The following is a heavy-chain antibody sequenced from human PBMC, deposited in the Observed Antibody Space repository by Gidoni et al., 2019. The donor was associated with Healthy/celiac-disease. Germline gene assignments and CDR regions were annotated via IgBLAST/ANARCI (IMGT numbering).Heavy chain of an antibody. CDR3: AGRLVNGDYGDY. Sequence: QVQLQESGPGLVKPSETLSLTCTVSGGSISSYYWSWIRQPPGKGLEWIGYIYYSGSTNYNPSLKSRVTISVDTSKNQFSLKLSSVTAADTAVYYCAGRLVNGDYGDYWGQGTLVTVSS. CDR1: GGSISSYY. CDR2: IYYSGST. D-gene: IGHD4-17*01. J-gene: IGHJ4*02. V-gene: IGHV4-59*01.